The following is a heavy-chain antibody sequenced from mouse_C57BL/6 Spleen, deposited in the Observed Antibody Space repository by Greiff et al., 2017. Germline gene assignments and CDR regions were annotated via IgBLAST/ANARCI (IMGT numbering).Heavy chain of an antibody. J-gene: IGHJ4*01. CDR2: IDPSDSYT. Sequence: QVQLQQPGAELVRPGTSVKLSCKASGYTFTSYWMHWVKQRPGQGLEWIGVIDPSDSYTNYNQKFKGKATLTVDTSSSTAYMQLSSLTSEDSAVYYCARSGTPLAIPSRGQGNPVTAFS. CDR1: GYTFTSYW. CDR3: ARSGTPLAIPS. V-gene: IGHV1-59*01. D-gene: IGHD3-1*01.